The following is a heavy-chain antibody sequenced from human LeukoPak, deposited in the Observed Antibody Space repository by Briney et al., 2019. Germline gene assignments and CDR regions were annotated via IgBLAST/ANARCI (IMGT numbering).Heavy chain of an antibody. D-gene: IGHD3-10*01. Sequence: ASVKVSCKASGYTFTGYYMHWVRQAPGQGLEWMGWINPTSGGTNYAQKFQGRVTMTRDTSISTAYMELSRPRSDDTAVYYCAREGVWFGELLVGTYGMDVWGQGTTVTVAS. V-gene: IGHV1-2*02. CDR2: INPTSGGT. CDR1: GYTFTGYY. CDR3: AREGVWFGELLVGTYGMDV. J-gene: IGHJ6*02.